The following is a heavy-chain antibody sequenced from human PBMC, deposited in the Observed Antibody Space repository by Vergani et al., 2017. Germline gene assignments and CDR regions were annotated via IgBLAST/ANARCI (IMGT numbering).Heavy chain of an antibody. Sequence: QVQLVQSGAAVKKPGASVKLSCKSSGYIFNSYYIHWVRQAPGRGLEWMGLLDPRGGPPTYAGKFEGRVTLTSDTATITFYMELRSLSSDDTAVYYCARVDMLNGYYFFDYWGQGTPVTVSS. CDR1: GYIFNSYY. V-gene: IGHV1-46*02. CDR2: LDPRGGPP. J-gene: IGHJ4*02. CDR3: ARVDMLNGYYFFDY. D-gene: IGHD3-9*01.